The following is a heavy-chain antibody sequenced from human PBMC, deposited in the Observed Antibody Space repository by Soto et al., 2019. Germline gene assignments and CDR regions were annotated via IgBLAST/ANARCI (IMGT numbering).Heavy chain of an antibody. CDR2: IHHSGGT. J-gene: IGHJ5*02. CDR1: GYSISSGGYS. CDR3: DRRSENLNKYFDP. Sequence: PSETLSLTCAVSGYSISSGGYSCSWIRPPPGKGMDWYGYIHHSGGTFYNPTTKSRVTISVDRATDAFTVELSCVSAGDRVVYYCDRRSENLNKYFDPWGQGTLVTVSS. V-gene: IGHV4-30-2*01. D-gene: IGHD1-7*01.